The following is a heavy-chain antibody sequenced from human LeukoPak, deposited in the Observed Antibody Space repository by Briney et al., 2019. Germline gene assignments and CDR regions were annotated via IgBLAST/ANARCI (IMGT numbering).Heavy chain of an antibody. CDR3: ARDWEPAARWGPGYYYYGMDV. CDR1: GGTFSSYA. J-gene: IGHJ6*02. D-gene: IGHD2-2*01. Sequence: SVKVSCKASGGTFSSYAISWVRQAPGQGLEWMGRIIPILGIANYAQKFQGRVTITAAKSTSTAYMELRSLRSEDTAVYYCARDWEPAARWGPGYYYYGMDVWGQGTTVTVSS. CDR2: IIPILGIA. V-gene: IGHV1-69*04.